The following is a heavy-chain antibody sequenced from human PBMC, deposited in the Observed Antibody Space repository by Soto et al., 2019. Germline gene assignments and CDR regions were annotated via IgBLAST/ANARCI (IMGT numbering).Heavy chain of an antibody. V-gene: IGHV3-74*01. J-gene: IGHJ5*02. CDR1: GFTFSSYW. Sequence: PGGSLRLSCAASGFTFSSYWMHWVRQAPGKGLVWVSRINSDGSSTSYADSVKGRFTISRDNAKNTLYLQMNSLRAEDTAVYYCARPGDSSGYYSWFDPWGQGTLVTVAS. CDR3: ARPGDSSGYYSWFDP. D-gene: IGHD3-22*01. CDR2: INSDGSST.